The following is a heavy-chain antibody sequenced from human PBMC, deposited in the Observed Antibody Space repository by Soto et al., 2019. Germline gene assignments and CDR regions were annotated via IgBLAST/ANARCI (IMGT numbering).Heavy chain of an antibody. CDR3: ARKYDFCSGYTDAFDI. CDR2: IIPIFGTA. V-gene: IGHV1-69*01. D-gene: IGHD3-3*01. J-gene: IGHJ3*02. Sequence: QVQLVQSGAEVKKPGSSVKVSCKASGGTFSSYAISWVRQAPGQGLEWMGGIIPIFGTANYAQKFQGRVTITADESTSTAYMELSSLRSEDTALYYCARKYDFCSGYTDAFDIWGQGTMVTVSS. CDR1: GGTFSSYA.